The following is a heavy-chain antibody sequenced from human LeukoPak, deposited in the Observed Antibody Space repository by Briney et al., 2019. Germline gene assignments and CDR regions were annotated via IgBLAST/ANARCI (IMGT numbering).Heavy chain of an antibody. J-gene: IGHJ4*02. D-gene: IGHD2-21*02. Sequence: SETLSLTCTVSGGSISSRSYYWGWVRQPPGKGLEWIGSIYQRATVHYNPSLKSRVTISLDTSKNQFSLNLRSMKASDTAVYYCARAFCVGDCFVLHIYFDSWGLGTLVTVSS. CDR1: GGSISSRSYY. CDR3: ARAFCVGDCFVLHIYFDS. CDR2: IYQRATV. V-gene: IGHV4-39*07.